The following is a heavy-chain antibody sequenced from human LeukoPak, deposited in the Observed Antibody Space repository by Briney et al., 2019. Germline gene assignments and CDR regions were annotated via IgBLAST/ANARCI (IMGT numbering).Heavy chain of an antibody. CDR3: ARDPRGATVTSLKIDY. CDR2: NSFDGNNK. D-gene: IGHD4-17*01. Sequence: GGSLRLSCAASGFSFSSYGMHWVRQAPGKGLEWVAVNSFDGNNKDYADSVKGRFAISRDNAQNSLYLQMNSLRAEDTAVYYCARDPRGATVTSLKIDYWGQGTLVTVSS. J-gene: IGHJ4*02. V-gene: IGHV3-30*03. CDR1: GFSFSSYG.